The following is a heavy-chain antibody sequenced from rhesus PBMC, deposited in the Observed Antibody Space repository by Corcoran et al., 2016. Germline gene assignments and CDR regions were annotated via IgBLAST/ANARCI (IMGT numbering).Heavy chain of an antibody. Sequence: HVQLQEAGPGLVKPPETLLLTRSASGGPISSGYYDWSWIRHPPGKGLEWIGYITYSGSTSYNPSLKSRVTISNETSQNQFSLKLGSVTAADTAVYYCAREGSNAFDFWGQGLGVTVSS. D-gene: IGHD1-44*02. CDR1: GGPISSGYYD. CDR2: ITYSGST. J-gene: IGHJ3*01. CDR3: AREGSNAFDF. V-gene: IGHV4-122*02.